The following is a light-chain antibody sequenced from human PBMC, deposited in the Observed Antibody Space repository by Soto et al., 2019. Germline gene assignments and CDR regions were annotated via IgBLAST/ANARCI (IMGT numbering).Light chain of an antibody. J-gene: IGLJ3*02. Sequence: QSVLTQPASVSGSPGQSITISCTGTRSDVGSYDYVSWYQQYPGKAPKLIIYEVINRPSGVFNRFSGSKSGNTASLTISGLLAEDEADYYCSSYTGTNWLFGGGTKLTVL. CDR1: RSDVGSYDY. CDR3: SSYTGTNWL. CDR2: EVI. V-gene: IGLV2-14*01.